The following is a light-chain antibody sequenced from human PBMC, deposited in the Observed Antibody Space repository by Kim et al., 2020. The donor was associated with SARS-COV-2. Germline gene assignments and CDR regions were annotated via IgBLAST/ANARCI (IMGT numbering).Light chain of an antibody. V-gene: IGKV3-11*01. J-gene: IGKJ4*01. CDR2: EAA. Sequence: PGEGATTSCRDSNNGGVNLDWYQQTPGQAHRLSIYEAAMRAAGIPDRVSGSGSGTDFTLTIGSLAPEDFEIYYCQQRGSWPPALTFGGGTKVDIK. CDR3: QQRGSWPPALT. CDR1: NNGGVN.